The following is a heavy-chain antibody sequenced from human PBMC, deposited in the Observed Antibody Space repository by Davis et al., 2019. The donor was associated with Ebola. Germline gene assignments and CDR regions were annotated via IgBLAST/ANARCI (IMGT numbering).Heavy chain of an antibody. D-gene: IGHD5-12*01. CDR1: GFTFSSYW. CDR2: INSDGSST. V-gene: IGHV3-74*01. Sequence: PGGSLRLSCAASGFTFSSYWMHWVRQAPGKGLVWVSRINSDGSSTSYADSVKGRFTISRDNSKNTLYLQMNSLRAEDTAVYYCARVEGGYDLNFDYWGQGTLVTVSS. CDR3: ARVEGGYDLNFDY. J-gene: IGHJ4*02.